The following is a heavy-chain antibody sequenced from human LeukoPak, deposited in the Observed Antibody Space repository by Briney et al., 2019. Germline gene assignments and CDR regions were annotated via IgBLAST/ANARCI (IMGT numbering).Heavy chain of an antibody. CDR3: ARGLSCSSTSCYPV. V-gene: IGHV4-39*07. CDR1: GGSVSSGSYY. J-gene: IGHJ4*02. Sequence: SETLSLTCTVSGGSVSSGSYYWSWLRQPPGKGLEWTGEINHSGSTNYNPSLKSRVTISVDTSKNQFSLKLSSVTAADTAVYYCARGLSCSSTSCYPVWGQGTLVTVSS. CDR2: INHSGST. D-gene: IGHD2-2*01.